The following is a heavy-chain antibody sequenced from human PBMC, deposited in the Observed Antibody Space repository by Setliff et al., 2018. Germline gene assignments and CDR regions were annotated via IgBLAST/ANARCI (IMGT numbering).Heavy chain of an antibody. D-gene: IGHD3-10*01. CDR2: ISGSGGST. CDR1: GFTFSSYA. J-gene: IGHJ5*02. CDR3: AKNGFGVVALGVNNWFDP. V-gene: IGHV3-23*01. Sequence: GASVRLSCAASGFTFSSYAMSWVRQAPGKGLEWVSAISGSGGSTYYADSVKGRFTISRDNSKNTLYLQMNSLRAEDTAVYYCAKNGFGVVALGVNNWFDPWGQGTLVTVSS.